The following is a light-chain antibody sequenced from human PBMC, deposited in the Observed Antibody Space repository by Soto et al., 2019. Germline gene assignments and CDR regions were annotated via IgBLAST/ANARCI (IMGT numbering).Light chain of an antibody. Sequence: QSALTQPASVSGSPGPSITISCTGTSSDVGSYNLVSWYQQHPGKAPKLMIYEVSKRPSVVSNRFSGSKSGNTASLTISGLQAEDEADYYCCSYAGSSTYVVFGGGTKLTVL. CDR3: CSYAGSSTYVV. J-gene: IGLJ2*01. CDR2: EVS. V-gene: IGLV2-23*02. CDR1: SSDVGSYNL.